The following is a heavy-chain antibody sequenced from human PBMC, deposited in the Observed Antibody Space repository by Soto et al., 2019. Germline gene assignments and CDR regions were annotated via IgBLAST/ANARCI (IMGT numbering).Heavy chain of an antibody. CDR2: IIPILGIA. Sequence: SVKVSCKASGGTFSSYTISWVRQAPGQGLEWMGRIIPILGIANYAQKFQGRVTITADKSTSTAYMELSSLRSEDTAVYYCARADGYSYGDYYYGMDVWGQGTTVTVSS. CDR3: ARADGYSYGDYYYGMDV. D-gene: IGHD5-18*01. CDR1: GGTFSSYT. V-gene: IGHV1-69*02. J-gene: IGHJ6*02.